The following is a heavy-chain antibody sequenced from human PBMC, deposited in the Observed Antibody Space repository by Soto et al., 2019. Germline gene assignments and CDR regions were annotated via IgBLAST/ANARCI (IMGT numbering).Heavy chain of an antibody. D-gene: IGHD3-9*01. Sequence: ASVKVSCKASGGTFSSYAISWVRQAPGQGLEWMGGIIPIFGTANYAQKFQGRVTITADESTSTAYMELSSLRSEDTAVYYCARVVYDILTGYPMNFDYWGQGTLVTVSS. V-gene: IGHV1-69*13. CDR3: ARVVYDILTGYPMNFDY. CDR2: IIPIFGTA. J-gene: IGHJ4*02. CDR1: GGTFSSYA.